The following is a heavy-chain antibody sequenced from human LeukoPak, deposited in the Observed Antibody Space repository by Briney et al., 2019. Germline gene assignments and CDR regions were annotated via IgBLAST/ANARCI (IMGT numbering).Heavy chain of an antibody. V-gene: IGHV4-39*07. D-gene: IGHD6-19*01. Sequence: SETLSLTCTVSGGSISSSSYYWGWIRQPPGKGLEWIGSIYYSGSTYYNPSLKSRVTISVDTSKNQFSLKLSSVTAADTAVYYCARDTGYSSGWNFDYWGQGTLVTVSS. CDR2: IYYSGST. CDR3: ARDTGYSSGWNFDY. CDR1: GGSISSSSYY. J-gene: IGHJ4*02.